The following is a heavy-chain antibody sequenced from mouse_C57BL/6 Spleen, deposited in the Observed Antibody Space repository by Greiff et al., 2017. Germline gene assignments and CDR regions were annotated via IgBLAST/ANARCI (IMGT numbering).Heavy chain of an antibody. CDR1: GFTFSSYT. Sequence: EVQLVESGGGLVKPGGSLKLSCAASGFTFSSYTMSWVRQTPEKRLEWVATISDGGSYTYYPDNVKGRVTISIDNAKSTLYLQMSHLTSEDTAMYYCARGGSQDAMDYWGQGTSVTVSS. CDR3: ARGGSQDAMDY. J-gene: IGHJ4*01. CDR2: ISDGGSYT. V-gene: IGHV5-4*01.